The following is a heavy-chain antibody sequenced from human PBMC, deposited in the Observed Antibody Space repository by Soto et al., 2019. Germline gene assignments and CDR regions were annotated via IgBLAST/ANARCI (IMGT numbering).Heavy chain of an antibody. CDR3: AKDLALTGYYDSSGYYEDY. CDR2: ISGSGGST. J-gene: IGHJ4*02. Sequence: EVQLLESGGDLVQPGGSLRLSCAASGFTFSSYAMSWVRQAPGKGLEWVSAISGSGGSTYYADSVKGRFTISRDNSKNTLYLQMNSLRAEDTAVYYCAKDLALTGYYDSSGYYEDYWGQGTLVTVSS. V-gene: IGHV3-23*01. D-gene: IGHD3-22*01. CDR1: GFTFSSYA.